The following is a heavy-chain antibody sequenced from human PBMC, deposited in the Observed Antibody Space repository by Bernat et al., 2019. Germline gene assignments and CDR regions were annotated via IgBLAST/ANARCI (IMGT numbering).Heavy chain of an antibody. CDR1: GYTFTSYY. D-gene: IGHD6-13*01. CDR2: INPSGGST. V-gene: IGHV1-46*01. CDR3: ARLPYSEQQLDY. Sequence: QVQLVQSGAEVKKPGASVKVSCKASGYTFTSYYMHWVRQAPGQGLEWMGIINPSGGSTSYAQKFQGRVTMTRDTSTSTVYMELSSLRSEDTAVYYCARLPYSEQQLDYWGQGILVNISS. J-gene: IGHJ4*02.